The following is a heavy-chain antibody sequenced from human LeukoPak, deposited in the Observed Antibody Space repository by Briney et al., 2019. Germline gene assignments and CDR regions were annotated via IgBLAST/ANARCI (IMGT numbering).Heavy chain of an antibody. Sequence: SETLSLTCTVSGGSISSYYWSWIRQPPGKGLEWIGRIYSTGSANYNPSLKSRVTMSVDTSENQFSLKLSSVTAADTAVYYCARVADYGDYVGGDWIDPWGQGTLVTVSS. CDR3: ARVADYGDYVGGDWIDP. D-gene: IGHD4-17*01. CDR2: IYSTGSA. J-gene: IGHJ5*02. CDR1: GGSISSYY. V-gene: IGHV4-4*07.